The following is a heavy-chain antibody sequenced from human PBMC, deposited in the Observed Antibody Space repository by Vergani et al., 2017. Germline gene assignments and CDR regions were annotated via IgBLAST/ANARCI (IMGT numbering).Heavy chain of an antibody. J-gene: IGHJ4*02. V-gene: IGHV4-39*07. Sequence: QLQLQESGPGLVKPSETLSLTCTVSGGSISSSSYYWGWIRQPPGKGLEWIGSIYYSGSTYYNPSLESRVTISVHTSKNQFSLKLSSVTAADPAVYYCASYLTLPYFDYWGQGTLVTVSS. CDR3: ASYLTLPYFDY. CDR2: IYYSGST. CDR1: GGSISSSSYY. D-gene: IGHD1-26*01.